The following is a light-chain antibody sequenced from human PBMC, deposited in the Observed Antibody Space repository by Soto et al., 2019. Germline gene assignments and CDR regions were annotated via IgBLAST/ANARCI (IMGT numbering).Light chain of an antibody. Sequence: AIRMTQSPSSLSASTGDRVTITCRASQGISSYLAWYQQKPGKAPKLLIYAASTLQSGVPSRFSGSGSGTDFTLTISCLQSEDFAVYYCQQYGSSPRTFGQGTKVDI. CDR3: QQYGSSPRT. V-gene: IGKV1-8*01. CDR2: AAS. CDR1: QGISSY. J-gene: IGKJ1*01.